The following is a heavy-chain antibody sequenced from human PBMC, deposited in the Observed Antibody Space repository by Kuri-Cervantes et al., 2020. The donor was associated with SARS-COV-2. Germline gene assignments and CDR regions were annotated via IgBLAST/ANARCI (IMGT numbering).Heavy chain of an antibody. J-gene: IGHJ3*02. CDR1: GFTFSSYA. CDR3: AKVKYCSGGSCNSGAFDI. V-gene: IGHV3-23*01. Sequence: GESLKISCAASGFTFSSYAMSWVRQTPGKGLEWVSAISGSGGSTYYADSVKGRFTISRDNSKNTLYLQMDSLRAEDTAVYYCAKVKYCSGGSCNSGAFDIWGQGKMVHVSS. D-gene: IGHD2-15*01. CDR2: ISGSGGST.